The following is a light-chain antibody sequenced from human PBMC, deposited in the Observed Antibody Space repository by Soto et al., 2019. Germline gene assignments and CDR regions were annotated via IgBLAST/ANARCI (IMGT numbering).Light chain of an antibody. Sequence: SYELTQPPSVSVAPGKTARITCGGNNIGSKSVHWYQQKPGQAPVLVIYYDSDRPPGIPERFSGSNSGNTATLTISRVEAGDEADYYCQVWDSSSDPRGVFGTGTKLTVL. CDR2: YDS. CDR3: QVWDSSSDPRGV. V-gene: IGLV3-21*04. CDR1: NIGSKS. J-gene: IGLJ1*01.